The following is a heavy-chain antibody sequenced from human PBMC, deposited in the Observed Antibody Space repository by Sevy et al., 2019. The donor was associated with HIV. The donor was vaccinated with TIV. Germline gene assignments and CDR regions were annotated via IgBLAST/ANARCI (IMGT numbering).Heavy chain of an antibody. J-gene: IGHJ4*02. CDR1: GFTFSSYW. D-gene: IGHD2-15*01. CDR3: VRARFCSGGSCYSDY. CDR2: IDSDGSGT. V-gene: IGHV3-74*01. Sequence: GGSLRLSCAVSGFTFSSYWMHWVRQAPGKGLVWVSRIDSDGSGTRYADSVKGRFTISRDKAKNTLYLQMNSLRAEDTAVYYCVRARFCSGGSCYSDYWGQGTLVTVSS.